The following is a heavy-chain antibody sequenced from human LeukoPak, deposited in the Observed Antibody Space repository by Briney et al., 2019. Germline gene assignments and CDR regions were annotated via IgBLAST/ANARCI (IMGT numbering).Heavy chain of an antibody. CDR1: GGSISNGDYS. CDR3: ARENSGSYGY. J-gene: IGHJ4*02. CDR2: IYHSGST. V-gene: IGHV4-30-2*01. Sequence: SETLSLTCAVSGGSISNGDYSWNWIRQPPGKGLEWIGYIYHSGSTYYSPSLKSRVTISVDRSKNQFSLKLSSVTAADTAVYYCARENSGSYGYWGQGTLVTVSS. D-gene: IGHD1-26*01.